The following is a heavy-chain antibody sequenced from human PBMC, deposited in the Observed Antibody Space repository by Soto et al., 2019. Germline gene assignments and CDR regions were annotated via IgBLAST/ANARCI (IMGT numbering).Heavy chain of an antibody. CDR3: ARLAWFGELARLNLDY. D-gene: IGHD3-10*01. CDR1: GGSISSYY. Sequence: QVQLQESGPGLVKPSETLSLTCTVSGGSISSYYWSWIRQPPGKGLEWIGYIYYSGSTNYNPSLKSRVTISVDTSKNQFSLKLSSVTAADTAVYYCARLAWFGELARLNLDYWGQGTLVTVSS. J-gene: IGHJ4*02. V-gene: IGHV4-59*08. CDR2: IYYSGST.